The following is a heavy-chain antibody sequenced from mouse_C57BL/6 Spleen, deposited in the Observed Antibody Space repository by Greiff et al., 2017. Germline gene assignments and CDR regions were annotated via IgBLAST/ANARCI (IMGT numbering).Heavy chain of an antibody. V-gene: IGHV5-4*03. Sequence: EVKLVESGGGLVKPGGSLTLSCAASGFTFSSYAMSWVRQTPEQRLEWVATISDGCSYTYYPHNVKGRFTISRDNAKSNLYLQMSHLKSEDTAMYHCARKSSSYLVLYWYFDVWGTGTTVTVSS. CDR2: ISDGCSYT. CDR1: GFTFSSYA. D-gene: IGHD1-1*01. CDR3: ARKSSSYLVLYWYFDV. J-gene: IGHJ1*03.